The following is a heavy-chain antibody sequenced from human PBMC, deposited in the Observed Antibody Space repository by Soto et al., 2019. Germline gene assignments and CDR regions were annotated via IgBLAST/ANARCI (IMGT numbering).Heavy chain of an antibody. J-gene: IGHJ4*02. CDR2: IYYSGNT. D-gene: IGHD2-15*01. Sequence: QLQLQESGPGLVKPSQTLSLTCTVSGGSISSGDYYWRWIRQPPGKGLEWIGYIYYSGNTYYNPSLKTRLTPAVDSAHNPYALNLSSVTAAATAESYWARLAVGSCGRYDFSVDYWGQGTQVTVSS. CDR3: ARLAVGSCGRYDFSVDY. V-gene: IGHV4-30-4*01. CDR1: GGSISSGDYY.